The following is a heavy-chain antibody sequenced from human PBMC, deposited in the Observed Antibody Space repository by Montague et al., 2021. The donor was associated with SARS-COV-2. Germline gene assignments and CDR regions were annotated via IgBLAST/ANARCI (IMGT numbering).Heavy chain of an antibody. CDR3: ARVQGITMIVVVIGAFDI. V-gene: IGHV4-31*03. CDR2: IYCSGST. D-gene: IGHD3-22*01. Sequence: TLSLTCTVSGGSISSGGYYWSWIRQHPGKGLEWIGYIYCSGSTXYNPSLKSRVTISVDTSKNQFSLKLSSATAADTAVYYCARVQGITMIVVVIGAFDIWGQGTMVTVSS. CDR1: GGSISSGGYY. J-gene: IGHJ3*02.